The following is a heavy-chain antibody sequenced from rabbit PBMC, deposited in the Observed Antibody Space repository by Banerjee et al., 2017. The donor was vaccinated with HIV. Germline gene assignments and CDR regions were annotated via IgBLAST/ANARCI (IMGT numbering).Heavy chain of an antibody. CDR2: IYTGSSGST. J-gene: IGHJ6*01. CDR3: ARRDYGSSTYCDL. V-gene: IGHV1S45*01. D-gene: IGHD8-1*01. CDR1: GFSFSSGYD. Sequence: QEQLVESGGGLVKPEGSLTLTCTASGFSFSSGYDMCWVRQAPGKGLEWIAYIYTGSSGSTYYASWAKGRFTISKTSSTTVTLQMTSLTAADTATYFCARRDYGSSTYCDLWGPGTLVTVS.